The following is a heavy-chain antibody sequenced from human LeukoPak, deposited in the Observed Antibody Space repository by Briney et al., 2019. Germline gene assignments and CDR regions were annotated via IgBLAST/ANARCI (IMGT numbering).Heavy chain of an antibody. CDR1: GFTFSSYG. J-gene: IGHJ4*02. CDR2: IRYDGSNQ. CDR3: AKDGLRYGGNSGDFDN. D-gene: IGHD4-23*01. Sequence: GGSLRLSCAASGFTFSSYGMHWVRQAPGKGLEWVAFIRYDGSNQYYADSVEGRFTISRDNSKNTLYLQMNSLRAEDTAVYYCAKDGLRYGGNSGDFDNWGQGTLVTVSS. V-gene: IGHV3-30*02.